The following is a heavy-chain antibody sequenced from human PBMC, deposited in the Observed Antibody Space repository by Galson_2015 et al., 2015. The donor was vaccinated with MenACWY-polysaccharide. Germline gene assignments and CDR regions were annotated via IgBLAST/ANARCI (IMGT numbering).Heavy chain of an antibody. Sequence: SLRLSCAASGFSVSHFGMHWVRQAPGKGLEWVAVISYGGDSQYYGDYVRGRFTISTDTSNNTLYLQMTSLTTEDTAVYYCAKVMTYLYQYIDVWGQGTTVIVSS. CDR3: AKVMTYLYQYIDV. V-gene: IGHV3-30*18. CDR1: GFSVSHFG. J-gene: IGHJ6*03. CDR2: ISYGGDSQ. D-gene: IGHD2-2*01.